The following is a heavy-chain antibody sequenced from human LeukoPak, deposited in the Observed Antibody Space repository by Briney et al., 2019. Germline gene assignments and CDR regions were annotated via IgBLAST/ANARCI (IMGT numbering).Heavy chain of an antibody. CDR1: GGSISSYY. J-gene: IGHJ6*03. CDR3: AKGYSSPAPYYYYYMDV. CDR2: IYYSGST. V-gene: IGHV4-59*01. Sequence: SETLSLTCTVSGGSISSYYWSWIRQPPGKGLEWIGYIYYSGSTNYNPSLKSRVTISVDTSKNQFSLKLSSVTAADTAVYYCAKGYSSPAPYYYYYMDVWGQGTLVTVSS. D-gene: IGHD6-13*01.